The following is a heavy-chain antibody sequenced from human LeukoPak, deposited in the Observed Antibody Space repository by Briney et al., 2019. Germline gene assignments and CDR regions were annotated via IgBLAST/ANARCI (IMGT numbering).Heavy chain of an antibody. V-gene: IGHV4-34*01. CDR3: AKNWFDP. CDR2: VNHSGST. CDR1: GGSFSGYY. Sequence: SETLSLTCAVYGGSFSGYYWSWIRQPPGKGLEWIGEVNHSGSTNYNPSLKSRVTISVDTSKNQFSLKLSSVTAADTAVYYCAKNWFDPWGQGTLVTVSS. J-gene: IGHJ5*02.